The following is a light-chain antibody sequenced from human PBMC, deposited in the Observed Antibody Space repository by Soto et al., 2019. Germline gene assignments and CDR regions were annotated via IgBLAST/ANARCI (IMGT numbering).Light chain of an antibody. CDR2: WAS. J-gene: IGKJ1*01. V-gene: IGKV4-1*01. CDR3: QQYYGIPWM. Sequence: DIVMTQSPDSLAVSLGERATINCKTSQSVLHNTNNKNYLAWYQQKPGQPPKVLFYWASSRESGVPDRFSGSVSGSDFTFTISSLQAEDVAVDYCQQYYGIPWMFVQGPKVDIK. CDR1: QSVLHNTNNKNY.